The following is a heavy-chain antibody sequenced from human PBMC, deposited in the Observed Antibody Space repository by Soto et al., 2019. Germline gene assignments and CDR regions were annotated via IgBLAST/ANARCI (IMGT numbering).Heavy chain of an antibody. CDR2: ISSSSSYI. CDR3: ARVGELRFLEWLSPVNWFDP. CDR1: GFTFSSYS. Sequence: GGSLRLSCAASGFTFSSYSMNWVRQAPGKGLEWVSSISSSSSYIYYADSVKGRFTISRDNAKNSLYLQMNSLRAEDTAVYYCARVGELRFLEWLSPVNWFDPWGQGTLVTVSS. D-gene: IGHD3-3*01. J-gene: IGHJ5*02. V-gene: IGHV3-21*01.